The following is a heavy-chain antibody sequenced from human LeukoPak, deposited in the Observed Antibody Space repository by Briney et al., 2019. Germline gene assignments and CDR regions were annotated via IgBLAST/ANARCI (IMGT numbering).Heavy chain of an antibody. J-gene: IGHJ4*02. CDR3: ARVAEAAAFDS. CDR2: IDYSGGSS. CDR1: GFTLSSYE. Sequence: GGSLRLSCTVSGFTLSSYEMSWIRQAPGKGLEWVSSIDYSGGSSYYADSVKGRFTISRDNAKNSLYLQMNSLRAEDTAVYYCARVAEAAAFDSWGQGTLVTVSS. V-gene: IGHV3-23*01. D-gene: IGHD6-13*01.